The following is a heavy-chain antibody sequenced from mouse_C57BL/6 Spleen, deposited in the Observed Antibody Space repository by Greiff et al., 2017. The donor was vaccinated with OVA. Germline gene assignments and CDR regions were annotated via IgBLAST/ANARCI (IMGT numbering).Heavy chain of an antibody. J-gene: IGHJ2*01. D-gene: IGHD1-1*01. V-gene: IGHV7-3*01. Sequence: EVMLVESGGGLVQPGGSLSLSCAASGFTFTDYYMSWVRQPPGKALEWLGFIRNKANGYTTEYSASVKGRFTISRDNSQSILYLQMNALRAEDSATYYCARFPHYYGSSYGYFDYWGQGTTLTVSS. CDR1: GFTFTDYY. CDR2: IRNKANGYTT. CDR3: ARFPHYYGSSYGYFDY.